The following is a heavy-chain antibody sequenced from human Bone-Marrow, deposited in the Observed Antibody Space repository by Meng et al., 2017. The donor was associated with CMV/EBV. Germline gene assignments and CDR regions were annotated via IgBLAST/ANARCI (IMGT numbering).Heavy chain of an antibody. CDR2: IKQDGSEK. CDR3: ARDWTLPYYDILTGYYYYYYGMDV. CDR1: GFTFSSYW. Sequence: GGSLRLSCAASGFTFSSYWMSWVRQAPGKGLEWVANIKQDGSEKYYVDSVKGRFTISRDNAKNSLYLQMNSLRAEDTAVYYCARDWTLPYYDILTGYYYYYYGMDVWGQGTTVTVSS. V-gene: IGHV3-7*01. J-gene: IGHJ6*02. D-gene: IGHD3-9*01.